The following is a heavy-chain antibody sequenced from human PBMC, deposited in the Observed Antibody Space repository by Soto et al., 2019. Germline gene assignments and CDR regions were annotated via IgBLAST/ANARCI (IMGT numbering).Heavy chain of an antibody. D-gene: IGHD3-3*01. V-gene: IGHV5-10-1*03. J-gene: IGHJ3*02. CDR1: GQRFTNHW. Sequence: DVQLVQSGAEVKKPGESLRISCKTSGQRFTNHWINWVRQMPGKTLQWMGKIDPSDSYTKYSPSFQGHVTMSVDESMTTAYLHWSSVRASDTAIYYCTRDQYDLRNGAQDAFDMWGQGTIVVVSS. CDR2: IDPSDSYT. CDR3: TRDQYDLRNGAQDAFDM.